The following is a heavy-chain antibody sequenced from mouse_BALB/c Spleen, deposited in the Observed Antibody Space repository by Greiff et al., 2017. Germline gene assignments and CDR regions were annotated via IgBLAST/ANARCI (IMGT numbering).Heavy chain of an antibody. Sequence: EVQLQQSGPGLVKPSQSLSLTCTVTGYSITSDYAWNWIRQFPGNKLEWMGYISYSGSTSYNPSLKSRISITRDTSKNQFFLQLNSVTTEDTATYYCARWDYDYAMDYWGQGTSVTVSS. CDR2: ISYSGST. D-gene: IGHD2-4*01. J-gene: IGHJ4*01. CDR1: GYSITSDYA. V-gene: IGHV3-2*02. CDR3: ARWDYDYAMDY.